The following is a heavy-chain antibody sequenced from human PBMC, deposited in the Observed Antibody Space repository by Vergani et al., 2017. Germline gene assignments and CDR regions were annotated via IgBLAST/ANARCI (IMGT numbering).Heavy chain of an antibody. V-gene: IGHV6-1*01. J-gene: IGHJ4*02. CDR2: TYYRSKWYY. D-gene: IGHD1-14*01. Sequence: QVQLQQSGPGLVKPSQTLSVTCAISGDSVSTISAAWNWIRQSPSRGLEWLGRTYYRSKWYYDYAVALKSRMTINPDTSKSYCSLKLNSVTPEDTAVYFCTREQTDSFDDWGQGTLVTVSS. CDR3: TREQTDSFDD. CDR1: GDSVSTISAA.